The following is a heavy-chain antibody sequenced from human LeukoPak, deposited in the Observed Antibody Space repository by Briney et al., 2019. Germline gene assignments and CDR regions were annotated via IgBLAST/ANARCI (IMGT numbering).Heavy chain of an antibody. V-gene: IGHV3-30*18. CDR3: AKGGSGITMLSIDY. CDR2: ISYDGSNK. J-gene: IGHJ4*02. CDR1: GFTFSSYG. D-gene: IGHD3-10*02. Sequence: GGSLRLSCAASGFTFSSYGMHWVRQAPGKGLEWVAVISYDGSNKYYADFVKGRFTISRDNSKNTLYLQMSSLRAEDTAVYYCAKGGSGITMLSIDYWGQGTLVTVSS.